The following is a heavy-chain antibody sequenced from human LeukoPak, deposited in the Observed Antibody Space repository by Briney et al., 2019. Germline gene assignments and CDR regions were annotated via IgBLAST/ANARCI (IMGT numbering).Heavy chain of an antibody. J-gene: IGHJ6*03. D-gene: IGHD5-12*01. CDR1: GFTFSSYW. CDR2: IKQDGSEK. Sequence: GGSLRLSCAASGFTFSSYWMSWVRQAPGKGLEWVANIKQDGSEKYYVDSVKGRFTISRDNAKNSLYLQMNSLRAEDTAVYYCAREGRWEWLRLLRYYYYYMDVWGKGTTVTVSS. CDR3: AREGRWEWLRLLRYYYYYMDV. V-gene: IGHV3-7*01.